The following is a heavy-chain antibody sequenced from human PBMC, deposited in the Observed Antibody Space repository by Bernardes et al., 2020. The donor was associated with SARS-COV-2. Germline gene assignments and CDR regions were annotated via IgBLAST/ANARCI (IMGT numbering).Heavy chain of an antibody. J-gene: IGHJ5*02. CDR1: GFTFSSYE. V-gene: IGHV3-48*03. CDR2: ISSSGSTI. Sequence: GGSLRLSCAASGFTFSSYEMNWVRQAPGKGLEWVSYISSSGSTIYYADSVKGRFTISRDNAKNSLYLQMNSLRAEDTAVYYCASNRDYATFDPWGQGTLVTVSS. D-gene: IGHD4-17*01. CDR3: ASNRDYATFDP.